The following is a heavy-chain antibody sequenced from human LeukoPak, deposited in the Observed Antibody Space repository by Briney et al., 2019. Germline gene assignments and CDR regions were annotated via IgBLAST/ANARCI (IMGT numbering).Heavy chain of an antibody. V-gene: IGHV1-2*02. J-gene: IGHJ4*02. CDR3: VRGGDGDRRDFDY. CDR1: GYTFTGYY. Sequence: GESLKVSCKASGYTFTGYYLHWVRQAPGQGLEWMGWINPNSGDPNYAQNFQGRVTMSRDTSISTAYMELSSLRSDDKAVYYCVRGGDGDRRDFDYWGQGTLVTVSS. CDR2: INPNSGDP. D-gene: IGHD5-24*01.